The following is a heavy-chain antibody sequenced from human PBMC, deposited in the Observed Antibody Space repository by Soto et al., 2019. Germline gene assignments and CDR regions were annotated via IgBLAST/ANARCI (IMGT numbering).Heavy chain of an antibody. CDR1: GGSISSSSYY. J-gene: IGHJ6*02. CDR3: AKDPRDSSSWYYYYYYAMDV. CDR2: IYYSGST. V-gene: IGHV4-39*02. D-gene: IGHD6-13*01. Sequence: SETLSLTCTVSGGSISSSSYYWGWIRQPPGKGLEWIGSIYYSGSTYYNPSLKSRVTISVDTSKNQFSLKLSSVTAADTAVYYCAKDPRDSSSWYYYYYYAMDVWGQGTTVTVSS.